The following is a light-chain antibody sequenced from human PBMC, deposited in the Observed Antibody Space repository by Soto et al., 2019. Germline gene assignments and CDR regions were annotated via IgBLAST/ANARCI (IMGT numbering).Light chain of an antibody. J-gene: IGKJ5*01. CDR2: GAF. V-gene: IGKV3-15*01. Sequence: EIVMTQSPATLSVSPGERATLSCRASQSVSSNLAWYQQKPCQAPRLLIYGAFTRATGIPARFSGSGSGTEFTLTISSLQSEDVAVYYCQQYNNWPPITFGHGTRLEIK. CDR3: QQYNNWPPIT. CDR1: QSVSSN.